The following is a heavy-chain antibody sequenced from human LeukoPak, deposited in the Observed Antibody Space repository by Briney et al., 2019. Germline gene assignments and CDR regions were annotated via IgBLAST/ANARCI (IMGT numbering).Heavy chain of an antibody. CDR3: ARYRLSDSPINWFDP. D-gene: IGHD3-22*01. Sequence: GASVKVSCKASGYSFSSFGITWVRQAPGQGLEWMGWINAYTGNAQYAQKFQGRVTMTTDTSTNTAYMELGSLTSDDTAVYYCARYRLSDSPINWFDPWGQGTLVTVSS. CDR1: GYSFSSFG. CDR2: INAYTGNA. J-gene: IGHJ5*02. V-gene: IGHV1-18*01.